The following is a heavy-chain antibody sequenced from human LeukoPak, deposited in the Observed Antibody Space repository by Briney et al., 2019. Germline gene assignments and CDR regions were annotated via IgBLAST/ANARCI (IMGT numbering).Heavy chain of an antibody. Sequence: RQXXGXGLEWVSVIYSGGSTYYADSVKGRFTISRDNSKNTLYLQMNSLRAEDTAVYYCARDGYYGMDVWGQGTTVTVSS. CDR2: IYSGGST. J-gene: IGHJ6*02. V-gene: IGHV3-53*01. CDR3: ARDGYYGMDV.